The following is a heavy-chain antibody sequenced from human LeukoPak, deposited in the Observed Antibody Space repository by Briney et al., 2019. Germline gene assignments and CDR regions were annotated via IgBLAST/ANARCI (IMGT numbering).Heavy chain of an antibody. V-gene: IGHV4-38-2*02. J-gene: IGHJ4*02. CDR3: ARDGACCSGDCYGGVPCYYFDY. D-gene: IGHD2-21*02. Sequence: KTSETLSLTCTVSGYSISSGYYGAWIWKPPGKGREWLGRIYHNGSTYYTPSLKSRVTISVDTSKNQFSLKLSSVTAADTAVYYCARDGACCSGDCYGGVPCYYFDYWGQGTLVTVSS. CDR1: GYSISSGYY. CDR2: IYHNGST.